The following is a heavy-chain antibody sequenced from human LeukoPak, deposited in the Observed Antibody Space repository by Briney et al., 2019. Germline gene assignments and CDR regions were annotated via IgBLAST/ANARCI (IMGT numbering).Heavy chain of an antibody. J-gene: IGHJ4*02. CDR3: ARVAGESRDY. V-gene: IGHV3-20*04. Sequence: GGSLRLSCAASGFTFSNYVMTWVRQVPGKGLEWVSGITRNGGTTDYADSVKGRFTISRDNAKNSLYLQMNSLRAEDTAVYYCARVAGESRDYWGQGTLVTVSS. CDR1: GFTFSNYV. CDR2: ITRNGGTT.